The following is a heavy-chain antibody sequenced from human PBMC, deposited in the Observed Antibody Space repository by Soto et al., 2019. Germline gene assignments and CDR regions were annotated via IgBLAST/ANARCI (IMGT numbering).Heavy chain of an antibody. J-gene: IGHJ3*01. CDR1: GFTVNNNN. V-gene: IGHV3-53*02. Sequence: EVQLEETGGGLVQPGGSLRLSCAASGFTVNNNNMSWVRQAPGKGLEWVSLIYSAGRPHYADSVQGRFTVSRDNSENRLFLQMNSWSVGYTAVYYCARDYLGSGWPRIGFDVWGLGTMVTVSS. CDR3: ARDYLGSGWPRIGFDV. CDR2: IYSAGRP. D-gene: IGHD6-19*01.